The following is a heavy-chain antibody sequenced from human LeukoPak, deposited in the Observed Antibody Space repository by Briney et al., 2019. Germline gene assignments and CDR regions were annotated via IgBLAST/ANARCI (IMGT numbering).Heavy chain of an antibody. CDR1: GGIFSSYA. CDR2: IIPIFGIA. J-gene: IGHJ4*02. D-gene: IGHD3-9*01. Sequence: SVKVSCKASGGIFSSYAISWVRQAPGQGLEWMGGIIPIFGIANYTQKFQGRVTITADESTSTAHLELSSLRSEDTAVYYCARGGYYDILTGRGTLDFWGQRTLVTVSS. V-gene: IGHV1-69*13. CDR3: ARGGYYDILTGRGTLDF.